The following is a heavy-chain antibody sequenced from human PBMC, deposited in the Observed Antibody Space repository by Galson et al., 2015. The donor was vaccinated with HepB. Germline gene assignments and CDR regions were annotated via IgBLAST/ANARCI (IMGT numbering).Heavy chain of an antibody. D-gene: IGHD5-18*01. Sequence: SLRLSCAASELNLRNYAMSWARQAPGKGLEWVSSIGVSGANTYYADSVRGRFTISKDNSKNTLYLQMNNLRAEDTAVYYCAKYSVLQLWPRGGYLDYWGQGTLVTVSS. V-gene: IGHV3-23*01. CDR2: IGVSGANT. J-gene: IGHJ4*02. CDR3: AKYSVLQLWPRGGYLDY. CDR1: ELNLRNYA.